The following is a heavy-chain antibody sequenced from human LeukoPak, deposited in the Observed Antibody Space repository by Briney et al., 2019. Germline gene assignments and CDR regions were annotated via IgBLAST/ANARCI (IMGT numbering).Heavy chain of an antibody. CDR3: ARGGLYSSSSPHDY. Sequence: GGSLRLSCAASGFTFSSYAMHWVRQAPGKGLEYVSAISSNGGSTYYANSVKGRFTISRDNSKNTLYLQMGSLRAEDMAVYYCARGGLYSSSSPHDYWGQGTLVTASS. D-gene: IGHD6-6*01. CDR1: GFTFSSYA. J-gene: IGHJ4*02. CDR2: ISSNGGST. V-gene: IGHV3-64*01.